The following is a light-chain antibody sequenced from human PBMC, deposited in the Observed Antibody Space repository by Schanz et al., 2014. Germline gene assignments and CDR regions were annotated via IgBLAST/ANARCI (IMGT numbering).Light chain of an antibody. CDR1: TGYVTSGHY. V-gene: IGLV7-46*01. CDR2: DTS. J-gene: IGLJ3*02. Sequence: QAVVTQEPSLTVSPGGTVTLTCGSTTGYVTSGHYPYWFQQKPGQAPRTLIYDTSNKHSWTPARFSGSLLGGKAALTLSGVQPEDEAEYYCLLYYGGAWVFGGGTKVTVL. CDR3: LLYYGGAWV.